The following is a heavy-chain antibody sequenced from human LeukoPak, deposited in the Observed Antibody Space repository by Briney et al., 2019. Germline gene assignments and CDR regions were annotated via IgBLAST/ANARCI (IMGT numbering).Heavy chain of an antibody. CDR2: IYYSGST. CDR1: GGSISSSSYY. D-gene: IGHD2-21*02. CDR3: ASNHPIVVVTAIPDYFDY. J-gene: IGHJ4*02. Sequence: PSETLSLTCTVSGGSISSSSYYWGWIRQPPGKGLEWIGSIYYSGSTYYNPSLKSRVTISVDTSKNQFSLKLSSVTAADTAVYYCASNHPIVVVTAIPDYFDYWGQGTLVTVSS. V-gene: IGHV4-39*07.